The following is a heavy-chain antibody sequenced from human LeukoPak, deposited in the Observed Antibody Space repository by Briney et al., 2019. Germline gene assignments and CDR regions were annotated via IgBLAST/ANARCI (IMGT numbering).Heavy chain of an antibody. Sequence: GASLRLSCAASGFTFSSYAMHWVRQAPGKGLEWVAAISYDGSIKYSADSVKGRFTISRDNSKNALYLQMNSLRAEDTAVYYCAELGITMIGGVWGKGTTVTISS. J-gene: IGHJ6*04. CDR3: AELGITMIGGV. CDR2: ISYDGSIK. D-gene: IGHD3-10*02. V-gene: IGHV3-30*04. CDR1: GFTFSSYA.